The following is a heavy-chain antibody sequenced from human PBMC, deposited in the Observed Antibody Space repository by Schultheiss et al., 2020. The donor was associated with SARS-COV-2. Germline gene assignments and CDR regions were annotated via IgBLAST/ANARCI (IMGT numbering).Heavy chain of an antibody. Sequence: ASVKVSCKASGYTFTSYGISWVRQAPGQGLEWMGWISAYNGNTNYAQKLQGRVTMTTDTSTSTAYMEPRSLRSDDTAVYYCARVMLRDNWNDEDYYGMDVWGQGTTVTVSS. J-gene: IGHJ6*02. CDR2: ISAYNGNT. V-gene: IGHV1-18*01. CDR3: ARVMLRDNWNDEDYYGMDV. D-gene: IGHD1-1*01. CDR1: GYTFTSYG.